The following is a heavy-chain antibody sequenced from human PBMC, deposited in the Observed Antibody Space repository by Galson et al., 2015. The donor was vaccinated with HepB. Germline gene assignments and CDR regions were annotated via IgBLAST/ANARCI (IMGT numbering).Heavy chain of an antibody. V-gene: IGHV3-30-3*01. Sequence: SLRLSCAASGFTFSSYAMSWVRQAPGKGLEWVAVISYDGSNKYYADSVKGRFTISRDNSKNTLYLQMNSLRAEDTAVYYCARDTCTTGTDDAFDIWGQGTMVTVSS. CDR2: ISYDGSNK. CDR3: ARDTCTTGTDDAFDI. J-gene: IGHJ3*02. CDR1: GFTFSSYA. D-gene: IGHD1-1*01.